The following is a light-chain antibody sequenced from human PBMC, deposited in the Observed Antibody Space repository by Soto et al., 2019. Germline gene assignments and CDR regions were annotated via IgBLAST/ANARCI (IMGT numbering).Light chain of an antibody. J-gene: IGKJ2*03. CDR3: MQSNTFLRS. V-gene: IGKV2D-29*01. Sequence: DVVMTQTPLSLSVTPGQPASISCKFSQSLLHSDGKTSLYWSLQKPGQPPQFLIYDVSNRFSGVPDRFSGSGSGTDFTLKFSRVEAEDVGVYYCMQSNTFLRSFGQGTELEI. CDR1: QSLLHSDGKTS. CDR2: DVS.